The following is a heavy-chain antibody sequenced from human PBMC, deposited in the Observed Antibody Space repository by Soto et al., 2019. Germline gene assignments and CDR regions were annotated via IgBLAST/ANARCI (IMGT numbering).Heavy chain of an antibody. J-gene: IGHJ4*02. CDR3: ATYQDYYDWGYFDY. D-gene: IGHD3-22*01. V-gene: IGHV3-30-3*01. CDR2: ISYDGSNK. Sequence: QVQLVESGGGVVQPGRSLRLSCAASGFTFSSYAMHWVRQAPGKGLEWVAVISYDGSNKYYADSVKGRFTISRDNSKNTLYLQKNSLRAEDTAVYYCATYQDYYDWGYFDYWGQGTLVTVSS. CDR1: GFTFSSYA.